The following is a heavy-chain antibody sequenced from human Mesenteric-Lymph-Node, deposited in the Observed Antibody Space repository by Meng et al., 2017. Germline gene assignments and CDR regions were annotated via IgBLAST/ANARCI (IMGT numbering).Heavy chain of an antibody. CDR2: INHSGST. Sequence: QGPLQQWGAGLLKPSETLSLTCAVYGGSFSGYYWSWIRQPPGKGLEWIGEINHSGSTNYNPSLKSRVTISVDTSKNQFSLKLSSVTAADTAVYYCARGRQWLVLGDWFDPWGQGTLVTVSS. J-gene: IGHJ5*02. CDR1: GGSFSGYY. CDR3: ARGRQWLVLGDWFDP. V-gene: IGHV4-34*01. D-gene: IGHD6-19*01.